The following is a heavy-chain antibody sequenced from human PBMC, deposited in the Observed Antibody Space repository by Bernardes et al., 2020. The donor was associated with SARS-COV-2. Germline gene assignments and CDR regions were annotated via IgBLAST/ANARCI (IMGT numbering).Heavy chain of an antibody. CDR3: ARAELSPAGMWKGGHWFDP. D-gene: IGHD2-2*01. V-gene: IGHV4-34*01. CDR2: IKHSGST. J-gene: IGHJ5*02. CDR1: GGPFSGYY. Sequence: SETLSLTRAVYGGPFSGYYWTWIRQPPGKGLEWIAEIKHSGSTNYNPSLKSRVTISVDTSKNQFSLKLSSVTAADTAVYYCARAELSPAGMWKGGHWFDPWGQGTLVTVSS.